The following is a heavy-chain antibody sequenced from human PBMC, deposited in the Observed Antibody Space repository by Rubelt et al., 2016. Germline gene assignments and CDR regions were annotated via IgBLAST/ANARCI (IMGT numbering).Heavy chain of an antibody. Sequence: GLEWVSAISGSGGSTYYADSVKGRFTISRDNSKNTLYLQMNSLRAEDTAVYYCASEVAGTLDYWGQGTLVTVSS. CDR3: ASEVAGTLDY. D-gene: IGHD6-19*01. CDR2: ISGSGGST. V-gene: IGHV3-23*01. J-gene: IGHJ4*02.